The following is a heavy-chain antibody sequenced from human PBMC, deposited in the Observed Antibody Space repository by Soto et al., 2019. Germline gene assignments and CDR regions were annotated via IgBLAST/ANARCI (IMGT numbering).Heavy chain of an antibody. CDR1: GITFSSYG. CDR3: ARGAPYLVVPAARRNYYYYGMDV. J-gene: IGHJ6*02. V-gene: IGHV3-33*01. CDR2: IWYDGSNK. Sequence: HPGGSLRLSCAASGITFSSYGMHWVRQAPGKGLEWVAVIWYDGSNKYYADSVKGRFTISRDNSKNTLYLQMNSLRAEDTAVYYSARGAPYLVVPAARRNYYYYGMDVWGQWTTVTVSS. D-gene: IGHD2-2*01.